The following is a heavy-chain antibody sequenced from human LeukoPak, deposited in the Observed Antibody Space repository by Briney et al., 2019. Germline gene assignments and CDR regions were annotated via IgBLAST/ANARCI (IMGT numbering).Heavy chain of an antibody. J-gene: IGHJ2*01. CDR1: GLTFSSYA. Sequence: EASVKVSCKASGLTFSSYAFHWVRQAPGQSLEWMGCINGGSGTTRFSERFQGRVSITRDASATTAYMDLSSLTSEDTAVYFCARGDWRWYFDLWGRGTLVTVSS. CDR3: ARGDWRWYFDL. V-gene: IGHV1-3*01. CDR2: INGGSGTT. D-gene: IGHD2-21*01.